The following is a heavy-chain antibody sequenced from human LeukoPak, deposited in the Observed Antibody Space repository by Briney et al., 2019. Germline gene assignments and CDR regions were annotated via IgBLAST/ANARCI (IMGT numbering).Heavy chain of an antibody. J-gene: IGHJ4*02. CDR2: ISGSGGST. Sequence: GGSLRLSCAASGFTFSSYAMSWVRQAPGKGLEWVSTISGSGGSTYSADSVRGRFTISRDNSKNTLYLQMNSLRAEDTAVYYCAKPGGYSSGWYGVFDCWGQGTLVTVSS. CDR1: GFTFSSYA. V-gene: IGHV3-23*01. CDR3: AKPGGYSSGWYGVFDC. D-gene: IGHD6-19*01.